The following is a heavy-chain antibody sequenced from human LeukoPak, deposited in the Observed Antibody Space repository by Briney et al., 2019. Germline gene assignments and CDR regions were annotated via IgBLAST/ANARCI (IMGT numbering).Heavy chain of an antibody. CDR2: INPNSGGT. CDR3: ARDSPYDSSGYYPDY. CDR1: GYTFTGYY. D-gene: IGHD3-22*01. V-gene: IGHV1-2*02. Sequence: GASVKVSCKASGYTFTGYYLHWVRQAPGQGLEWMGWINPNSGGTNYAQKFQGRVTMTRDTSISTAYMELGRLRSDDTAVYYCARDSPYDSSGYYPDYWGQGTLVTVSS. J-gene: IGHJ4*02.